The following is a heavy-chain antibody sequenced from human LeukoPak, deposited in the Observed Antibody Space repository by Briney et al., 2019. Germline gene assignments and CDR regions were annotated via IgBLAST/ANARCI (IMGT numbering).Heavy chain of an antibody. CDR2: IYPGDSDT. V-gene: IGHV5-51*01. D-gene: IGHD3-10*01. Sequence: GESLKISCKGSGYSFTSYWIGWVRQMPGKGLEWMGIIYPGDSDTRYSPSFQGQVTISADKSISTAYLQWSSLKASDTAIYYCVIPGYYGSGSQYFDYWGQGALVTVSS. J-gene: IGHJ4*02. CDR1: GYSFTSYW. CDR3: VIPGYYGSGSQYFDY.